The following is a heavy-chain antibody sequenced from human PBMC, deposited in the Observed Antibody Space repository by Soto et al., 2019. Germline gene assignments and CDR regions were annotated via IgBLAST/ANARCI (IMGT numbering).Heavy chain of an antibody. CDR2: IIPIFGTA. CDR3: ARDDWYDSSGYSRPGYYYYYGMDV. Sequence: QVQLVQSGAEVKKPGSSVKVSCKASGGTFSSSAISWVRQAPGQGLEWMGGIIPIFGTANYAQKFQGRVTITADKSTSTAYMELSRLSSEDTAVYYCARDDWYDSSGYSRPGYYYYYGMDVWGQGTTVTVSS. J-gene: IGHJ6*02. V-gene: IGHV1-69*06. D-gene: IGHD3-22*01. CDR1: GGTFSSSA.